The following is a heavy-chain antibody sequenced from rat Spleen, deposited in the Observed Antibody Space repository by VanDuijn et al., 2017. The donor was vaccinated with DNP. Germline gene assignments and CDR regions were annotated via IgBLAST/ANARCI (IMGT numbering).Heavy chain of an antibody. J-gene: IGHJ2*01. V-gene: IGHV5-22*01. CDR2: TSYNGGST. CDR3: AGHVLPLRGRDY. Sequence: EVQLVESGGGLVQPGGSLKLSCAASGFTFSDYYMAWVRQAPTKGLEWVASTSYNGGSTYNGDSVKGRFTISRDNAKSTLYLQMNRLRSEDMGTSYCAGHVLPLRGRDYWGRGGMVRVYS. CDR1: GFTFSDYY. D-gene: IGHD4-1*01.